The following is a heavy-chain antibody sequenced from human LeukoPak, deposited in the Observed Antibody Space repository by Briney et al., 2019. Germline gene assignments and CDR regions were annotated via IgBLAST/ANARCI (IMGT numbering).Heavy chain of an antibody. J-gene: IGHJ4*02. CDR1: GYTFTSYD. Sequence: ASVKVSCKASGYTFTSYDINWVRQATGQGLGWMGWMNPNSGNTGYAQKFQGRVTITRNTSISTAYMELSSLRSEDTAVYYCARDFHDYGDYPIYWGRGTLVTVSS. D-gene: IGHD4-17*01. V-gene: IGHV1-8*03. CDR2: MNPNSGNT. CDR3: ARDFHDYGDYPIY.